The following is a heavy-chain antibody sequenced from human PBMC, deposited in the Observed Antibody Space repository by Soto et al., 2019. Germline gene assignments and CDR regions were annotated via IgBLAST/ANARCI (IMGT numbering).Heavy chain of an antibody. J-gene: IGHJ6*02. Sequence: QVQLQESGPGLVKPSQTLSLTCTVSGGSISSGDYYWSWIRQPPGKGLEWIGYIYYSGSTYYNPSLKSRVTISVDTSKIQCSLKLSSVTAADTAVYYCASADYSNLELWGYYYYGMDVWGQGTTVTVSS. D-gene: IGHD4-4*01. CDR1: GGSISSGDYY. V-gene: IGHV4-30-4*01. CDR2: IYYSGST. CDR3: ASADYSNLELWGYYYYGMDV.